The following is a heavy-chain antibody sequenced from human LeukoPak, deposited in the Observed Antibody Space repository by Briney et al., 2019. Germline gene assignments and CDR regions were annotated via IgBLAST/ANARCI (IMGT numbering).Heavy chain of an antibody. CDR1: GFMSNNYA. CDR2: ISSSGTTV. CDR3: ARSFDC. V-gene: IGHV3-48*03. Sequence: GGSLRLSCAASGFMSNNYAMNWVRQAPGKGLEWVSLISSSGTTVSYADSVKGRFTISRDNAKNSLYLQMISLRAEDTAVYYCARSFDCWGQGTQVTVSS. J-gene: IGHJ4*02.